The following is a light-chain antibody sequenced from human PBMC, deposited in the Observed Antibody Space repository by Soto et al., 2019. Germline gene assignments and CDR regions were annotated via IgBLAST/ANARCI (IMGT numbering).Light chain of an antibody. V-gene: IGKV1-5*01. CDR2: DAS. CDR3: QHYNSYPYT. J-gene: IGKJ2*01. Sequence: DIQMTQSPSTLSASAGDRVTITCRASQTISSWLAWYQHNPGKAPKLLIYDASTLASGAPSRFSGSGSGTEFTRTISSLQPADFPAYYCQHYNSYPYTFGQGTELESK. CDR1: QTISSW.